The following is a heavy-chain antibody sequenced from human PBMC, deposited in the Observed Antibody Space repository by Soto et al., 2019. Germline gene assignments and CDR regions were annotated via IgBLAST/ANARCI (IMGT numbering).Heavy chain of an antibody. D-gene: IGHD4-17*01. CDR3: EVTTGY. J-gene: IGHJ4*02. CDR2: VSPENRNA. Sequence: ASVKVSCKASGGTFSSYTISWVRQAPGQGLEYMGWVSPENRNAGYAPQFRGRVSMTADTSINTVYLELTTLTYEDTAVYYCEVTTGYWGQGTMVTVSS. CDR1: GGTFSSYT. V-gene: IGHV1-8*02.